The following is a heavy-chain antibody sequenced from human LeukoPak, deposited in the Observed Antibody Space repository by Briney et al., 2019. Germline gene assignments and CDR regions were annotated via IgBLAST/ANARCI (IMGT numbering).Heavy chain of an antibody. CDR3: AKDRWGISSYYYDSSGYYPFDY. CDR1: GFTFSSYA. Sequence: GGSLRLSCAASGFTFSSYAMSWVRQAPGKGLEWVSAISGSGGSTYYADSVKGRFTISRDNSKNTLYLQMNSLRAEDTAVYYCAKDRWGISSYYYDSSGYYPFDYWGQGTLVTVSS. D-gene: IGHD3-22*01. CDR2: ISGSGGST. V-gene: IGHV3-23*01. J-gene: IGHJ4*02.